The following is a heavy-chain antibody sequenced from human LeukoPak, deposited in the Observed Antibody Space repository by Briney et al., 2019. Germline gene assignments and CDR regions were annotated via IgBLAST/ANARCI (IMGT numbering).Heavy chain of an antibody. CDR1: GGTFSSYA. D-gene: IGHD3-10*01. CDR3: ARVGNYYGLFDY. Sequence: SVKVSCKASGGTFSSYAISWVRQAPGQGLEWMGGIIPIFGTANYAQKFQGRVTITTDESTSTAYMELSSLGSEDTAVYYCARVGNYYGLFDYWGQGTLVTVSS. J-gene: IGHJ4*02. CDR2: IIPIFGTA. V-gene: IGHV1-69*05.